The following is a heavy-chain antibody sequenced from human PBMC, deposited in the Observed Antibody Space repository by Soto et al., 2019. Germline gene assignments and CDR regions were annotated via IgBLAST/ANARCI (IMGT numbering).Heavy chain of an antibody. D-gene: IGHD5-12*01. CDR1: GGSINSGDYY. CDR2: IYYSGRT. V-gene: IGHV4-30-4*01. Sequence: PSETLSLTCSVSGGSINSGDYYWSWIRQSPGKGLEWIGYIYYSGRTYYNPSLKSRSTISIDTSKNQFFLDVDSVTAADTAVYYCARLYTGYEAFDYWGQGILVTVSS. J-gene: IGHJ4*02. CDR3: ARLYTGYEAFDY.